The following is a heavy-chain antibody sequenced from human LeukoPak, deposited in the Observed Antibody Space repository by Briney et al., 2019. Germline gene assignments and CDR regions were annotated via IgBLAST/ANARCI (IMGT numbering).Heavy chain of an antibody. CDR1: GFTFSSYV. CDR2: ISYDGSNE. J-gene: IGHJ4*02. V-gene: IGHV3-30*04. Sequence: GRSLRLSCAASGFTFSSYVMHWVRQAPGKGLEWVAIISYDGSNEYYADSVKGRFTISRDNSKNTLYLQMNSLRAADTAVYYCARXKGTSYLSSFDYWGQGTLVTVSS. D-gene: IGHD6-6*01. CDR3: ARXKGTSYLSSFDY.